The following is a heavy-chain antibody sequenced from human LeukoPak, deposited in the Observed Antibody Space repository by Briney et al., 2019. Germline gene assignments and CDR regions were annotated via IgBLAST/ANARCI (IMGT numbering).Heavy chain of an antibody. CDR3: AKGRRFGHSGSSFDY. J-gene: IGHJ4*02. CDR1: GFTFSSYA. D-gene: IGHD1-26*01. V-gene: IGHV3-30-3*01. CDR2: ISYDGSNK. Sequence: SGGSLRLSCAASGFTFSSYAMHWVRQAPGKGLEWVAVISYDGSNKYYADSVKGRFTISRDNSKNTLYLQMNSLRAEDTAVYYCAKGRRFGHSGSSFDYWGQGTLVTVSS.